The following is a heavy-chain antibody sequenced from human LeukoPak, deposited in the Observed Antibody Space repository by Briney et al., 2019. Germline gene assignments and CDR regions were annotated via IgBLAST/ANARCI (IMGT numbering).Heavy chain of an antibody. D-gene: IGHD4-17*01. CDR1: GFRFSTYG. V-gene: IGHV3-33*01. CDR2: IWYDGSNK. Sequence: GRSLRLSCAASGFRFSTYGMHWVRQPPGKGLEWVAVIWYDGSNKYYADSVEGRFTISRDDSKNTLYLQMISLRAEDTAMYYCARGTSVTHGYFEYWGQGTLVTVSS. J-gene: IGHJ4*02. CDR3: ARGTSVTHGYFEY.